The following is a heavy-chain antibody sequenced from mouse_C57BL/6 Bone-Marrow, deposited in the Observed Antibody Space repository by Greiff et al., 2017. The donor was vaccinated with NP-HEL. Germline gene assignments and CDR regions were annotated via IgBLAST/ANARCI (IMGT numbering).Heavy chain of an antibody. V-gene: IGHV5-12*01. CDR1: GFTFSDYY. J-gene: IGHJ4*01. Sequence: EVMLVESGGGLVQPGGSLKLSCAASGFTFSDYYMYWVRQTPEKRLEWVAYISNGGGSTYYPDTVKGRFTISRDNAKNTLYLQMSRLKSEDTAMYYCASPPLYYYGSSHYYAMDYWGQGTSVTVSS. CDR3: ASPPLYYYGSSHYYAMDY. CDR2: ISNGGGST. D-gene: IGHD1-1*01.